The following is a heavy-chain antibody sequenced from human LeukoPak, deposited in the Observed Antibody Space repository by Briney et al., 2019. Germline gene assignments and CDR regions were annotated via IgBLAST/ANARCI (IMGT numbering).Heavy chain of an antibody. CDR2: ISSSSSYI. Sequence: GGSLRLSCAASGFTFSSCSMNWVRQAPGRGLEWVSSISSSSSYIYYADSVKGRFTISRDNAKNSLYLQMNSLRAEDTAVYYCASPGGRGCSSTSCAGYAFDIWGQGTMVTVSS. J-gene: IGHJ3*02. D-gene: IGHD2-2*01. CDR1: GFTFSSCS. V-gene: IGHV3-21*01. CDR3: ASPGGRGCSSTSCAGYAFDI.